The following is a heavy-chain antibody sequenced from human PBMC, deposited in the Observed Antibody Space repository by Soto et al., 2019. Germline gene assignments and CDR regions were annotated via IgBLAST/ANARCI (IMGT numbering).Heavy chain of an antibody. CDR2: ISPQTGGT. V-gene: IGHV1-2*02. Sequence: ASVKVSCKCSGYTFTGCYIHWVRQTPGQGPEWMGEISPQTGGTKYAQKYQGRVTMTRDTSITTVYMELSNLSPDDTAVYYCGRGRSGELVIFYWGQGTLVTVSS. CDR3: GRGRSGELVIFY. J-gene: IGHJ4*02. D-gene: IGHD1-26*01. CDR1: GYTFTGCY.